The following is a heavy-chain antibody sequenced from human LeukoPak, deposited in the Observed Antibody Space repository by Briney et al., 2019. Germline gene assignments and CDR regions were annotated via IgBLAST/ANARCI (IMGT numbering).Heavy chain of an antibody. CDR2: ISYSGNT. V-gene: IGHV4-59*08. Sequence: SETLSLTCTVSGDSIRPYYWNWIRQSPGKGLERLGYISYSGNTNYHPSVKSRVTISLDTSKNHFSLRLNSVTAADTAVYYCARRSLIAAEDYWGQGTLVTVPS. D-gene: IGHD6-6*01. J-gene: IGHJ4*02. CDR3: ARRSLIAAEDY. CDR1: GDSIRPYY.